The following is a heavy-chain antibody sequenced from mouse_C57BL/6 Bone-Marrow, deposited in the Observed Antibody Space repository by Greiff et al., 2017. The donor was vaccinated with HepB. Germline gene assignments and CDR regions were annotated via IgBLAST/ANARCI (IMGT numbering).Heavy chain of an antibody. CDR1: GFTFSSYA. Sequence: EVQGVESGGGLVKPGGSLKLSCAASGFTFSSYAMSWVRQTPEKRLEWVATISDGGSYTYYPDNVKGRFTISRDNAKNNLYLQMSHLKSEDTAMYYCARDRDGYYDWFAYWGQGTLVTVSA. V-gene: IGHV5-4*01. CDR2: ISDGGSYT. CDR3: ARDRDGYYDWFAY. J-gene: IGHJ3*01. D-gene: IGHD2-3*01.